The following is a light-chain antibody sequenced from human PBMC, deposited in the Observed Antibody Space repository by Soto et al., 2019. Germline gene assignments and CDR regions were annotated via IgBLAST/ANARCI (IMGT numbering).Light chain of an antibody. CDR1: SSDVGGYNN. V-gene: IGLV2-11*01. CDR2: DVN. J-gene: IGLJ2*01. CDR3: SSYAGRYTVI. Sequence: QSALTQPRSVSGSPGQSVAISCTGTSSDVGGYNNVSWYQQHPGKAPKVMIHDVNQRPSGVPDRFSGSKSGNTASLTISGLQAEDEADYYCSSYAGRYTVIFGGGTKVTVL.